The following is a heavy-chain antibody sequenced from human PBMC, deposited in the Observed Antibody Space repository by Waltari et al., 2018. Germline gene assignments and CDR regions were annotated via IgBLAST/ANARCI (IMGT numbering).Heavy chain of an antibody. CDR1: GYTFTAYS. Sequence: QVQLVQSGAQVKKPGASVKLSCKASGYTFTAYSIHWVRQAPGQGIEWMGWINPNSDETNYARKLQGRVTMTRETAVTTAYMELTRLTFDDTAMYYCARGTVYCLAGKCYLVDWLDPWGQGTLVTVSS. D-gene: IGHD2-15*01. CDR3: ARGTVYCLAGKCYLVDWLDP. V-gene: IGHV1-2*07. CDR2: INPNSDET. J-gene: IGHJ5*02.